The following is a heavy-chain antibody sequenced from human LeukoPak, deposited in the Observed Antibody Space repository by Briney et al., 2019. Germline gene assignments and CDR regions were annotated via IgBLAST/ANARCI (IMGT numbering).Heavy chain of an antibody. CDR3: ARPRITIFGVVTNYYYYMDV. CDR1: GFTFSSYS. J-gene: IGHJ6*03. CDR2: ISSTSSYI. D-gene: IGHD3-3*01. Sequence: PGGSLRLSCAASGFTFSSYSMNWVRQAPGKGLEWVSSISSTSSYIYYADSVKGGFTISRDNAKNSLYLQMNSLRAEDTAVYYCARPRITIFGVVTNYYYYMDVWGKGTTVTVSS. V-gene: IGHV3-21*01.